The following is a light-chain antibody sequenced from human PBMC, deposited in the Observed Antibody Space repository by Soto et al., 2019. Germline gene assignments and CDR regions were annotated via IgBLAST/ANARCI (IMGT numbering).Light chain of an antibody. CDR2: AAS. Sequence: DIQMTQSPSSLSASVGDRVTITCRASQTLNSYLNWYQQKSPKAPKLLIYAASRLQSGVPSRFNGSGTMTDFTLTIASQQPEDFATYFCQQSFSTPPTFGQGTKL. CDR3: QQSFSTPPT. V-gene: IGKV1-39*01. CDR1: QTLNSY. J-gene: IGKJ2*01.